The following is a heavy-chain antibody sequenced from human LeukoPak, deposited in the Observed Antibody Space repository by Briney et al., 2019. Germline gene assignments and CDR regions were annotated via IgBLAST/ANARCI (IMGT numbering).Heavy chain of an antibody. D-gene: IGHD4-17*01. V-gene: IGHV3-74*01. CDR3: ARGHTAVTRHFDF. CDR2: INTDGSTT. CDR1: GFTFSSYW. Sequence: GSLRLSCAASGFTFSSYWMHWVRQAPGKGLVWVSRINTDGSTTNYADSVKGRFTISRDNAKNLLYLDMNSLRAEDTAVYYCARGHTAVTRHFDFWGQGTLVTVSS. J-gene: IGHJ4*02.